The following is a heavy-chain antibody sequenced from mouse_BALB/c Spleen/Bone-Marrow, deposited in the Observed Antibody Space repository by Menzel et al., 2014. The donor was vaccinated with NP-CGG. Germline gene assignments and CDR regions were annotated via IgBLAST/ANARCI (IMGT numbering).Heavy chain of an antibody. CDR1: GFTFSSYT. J-gene: IGHJ3*01. CDR2: ISNGGGST. Sequence: EVKLVESGGGLVQPGGSLKLSCAASGFTFSSYTMSWVRQTPEKGLEWVAYISNGGGSTYYPDTVKGRFTISRDNAKNTLYLQMSSLKSEDTAMYYCARPLYYDYDGFAYWGQGTLVTVSA. CDR3: ARPLYYDYDGFAY. D-gene: IGHD2-4*01. V-gene: IGHV5-12-2*01.